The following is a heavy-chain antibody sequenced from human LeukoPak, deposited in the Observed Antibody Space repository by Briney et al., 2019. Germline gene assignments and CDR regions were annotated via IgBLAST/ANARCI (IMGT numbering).Heavy chain of an antibody. Sequence: SETLSLTCTVSGGSISSYYWSWIRQPPGKELEWIGYIYYSGSTNYNPSLKSRVTISVDTSKNQFSLKLSSVTAADTAVYYCAGVDTAMGIFDYWGQGTLVTVSS. J-gene: IGHJ4*02. V-gene: IGHV4-59*08. D-gene: IGHD5-18*01. CDR1: GGSISSYY. CDR3: AGVDTAMGIFDY. CDR2: IYYSGST.